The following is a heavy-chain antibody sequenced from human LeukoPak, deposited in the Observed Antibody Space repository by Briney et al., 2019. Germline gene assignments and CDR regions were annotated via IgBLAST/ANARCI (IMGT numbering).Heavy chain of an antibody. Sequence: ASVKVSCKASGYTFTNYYMHWVRQAPGQGLQWMGIINPSSGWTSYEQKFQGRITMTRDMSTSTVYMELSSLRPEDTAVYYCARDQGYCSGGSCYSGYYYYMDVWGKGTTVTISS. CDR2: INPSSGWT. CDR3: ARDQGYCSGGSCYSGYYYYMDV. V-gene: IGHV1-46*01. J-gene: IGHJ6*03. CDR1: GYTFTNYY. D-gene: IGHD2-15*01.